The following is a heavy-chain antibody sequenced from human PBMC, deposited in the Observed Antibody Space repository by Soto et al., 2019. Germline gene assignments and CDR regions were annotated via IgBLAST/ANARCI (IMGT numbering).Heavy chain of an antibody. Sequence: SETLSLTCTVSGGSISSYYWSWIRQPPGKGLEWIGYIYYSGSTNYNPSLKSRVTISVDTSKNQFSLKLSSVTAADTAVYYCARNPSTLIAPYDNWFDPWGQGTLVTVSS. V-gene: IGHV4-59*01. J-gene: IGHJ5*02. CDR1: GGSISSYY. CDR2: IYYSGST. D-gene: IGHD6-13*01. CDR3: ARNPSTLIAPYDNWFDP.